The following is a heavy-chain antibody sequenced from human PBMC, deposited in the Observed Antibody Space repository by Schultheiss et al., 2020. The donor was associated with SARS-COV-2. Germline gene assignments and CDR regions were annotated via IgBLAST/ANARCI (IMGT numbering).Heavy chain of an antibody. Sequence: GGSLRLSCAVSGFNFVDRAMHWIRQVPGKGVEWVSGIYWNSDHIGYADSVKGRFTISRDDSKNALYLQMNSLRDDDTALYYCVKERLEGGLDYWGQGTLVTVSS. CDR1: GFNFVDRA. J-gene: IGHJ4*02. CDR2: IYWNSDHI. D-gene: IGHD1-1*01. CDR3: VKERLEGGLDY. V-gene: IGHV3-9*01.